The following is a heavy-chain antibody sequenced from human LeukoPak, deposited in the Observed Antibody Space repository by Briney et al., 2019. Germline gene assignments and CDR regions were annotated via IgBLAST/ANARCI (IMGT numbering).Heavy chain of an antibody. V-gene: IGHV3-23*01. CDR1: GFTFSSYG. Sequence: GGSLRLSCAAPGFTFSSYGMSWVRQAPGKGLEWVSALSGSGGSTYYADSVKGRFTISRDNSKNTLYLQMNSLRAEDTAVYYCAKQRAPLPPTFWGQGTLVTVSS. CDR2: LSGSGGST. D-gene: IGHD2-15*01. CDR3: AKQRAPLPPTF. J-gene: IGHJ4*02.